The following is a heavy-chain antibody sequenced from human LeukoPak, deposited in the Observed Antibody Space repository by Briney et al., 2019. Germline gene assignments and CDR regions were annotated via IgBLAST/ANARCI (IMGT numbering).Heavy chain of an antibody. D-gene: IGHD4-17*01. J-gene: IGHJ5*02. CDR1: GFTFGYYG. CDR2: IRSKAYGGTT. CDR3: TREEDYANWFDP. V-gene: IGHV3-49*04. Sequence: GGSLRLSCTASGFTFGYYGMSWVRQAPGKGLEWVGFIRSKAYGGTTEYAASVKGRFIISRDDSKSIAYLQMDSLKIGDTAVYYCTREEDYANWFDPWGQGTLVTVSS.